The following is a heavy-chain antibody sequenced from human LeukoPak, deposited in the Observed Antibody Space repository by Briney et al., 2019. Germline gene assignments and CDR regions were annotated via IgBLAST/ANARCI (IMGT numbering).Heavy chain of an antibody. J-gene: IGHJ6*03. Sequence: SETLSLTCTVSGGSISSGSYYWSWIRQPAGKGLEWIGRIYTSGSTNYNPSLKSRVTISVDTSKNQFSLKLSSVTAADTAVYYCARGPGIAVAADYYYYYMDVWGKGTTVTISS. CDR3: ARGPGIAVAADYYYYYMDV. D-gene: IGHD6-19*01. V-gene: IGHV4-61*02. CDR1: GGSISSGSYY. CDR2: IYTSGST.